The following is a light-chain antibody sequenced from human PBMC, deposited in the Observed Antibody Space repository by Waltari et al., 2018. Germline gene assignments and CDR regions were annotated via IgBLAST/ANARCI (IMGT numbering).Light chain of an antibody. Sequence: EIVLTQSPAILSLSPGERATLSCRASQSVSHYLAWYQQKPGQAPRLLIYNASNRATGIPARFSGSGSGTDFTLTISSLEPEDFAVYYCQHRSNWPLTFGGGTKVEIK. J-gene: IGKJ4*01. CDR1: QSVSHY. V-gene: IGKV3-11*01. CDR3: QHRSNWPLT. CDR2: NAS.